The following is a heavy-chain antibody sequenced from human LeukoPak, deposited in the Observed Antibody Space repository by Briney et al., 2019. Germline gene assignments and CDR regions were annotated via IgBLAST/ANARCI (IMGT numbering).Heavy chain of an antibody. CDR1: GGTFSSYA. D-gene: IGHD6-19*01. CDR2: NNPNVGGA. Sequence: ASVKVSCKASGGTFSSYAISWVRQAPGRGLEWIGWNNPNVGGANYEQKFQGRVTMTRDTSISTAYLELRGLTSDDTAIYYCVRAGNGWFTLDHWGQGTRVSVSS. V-gene: IGHV1-2*02. J-gene: IGHJ4*02. CDR3: VRAGNGWFTLDH.